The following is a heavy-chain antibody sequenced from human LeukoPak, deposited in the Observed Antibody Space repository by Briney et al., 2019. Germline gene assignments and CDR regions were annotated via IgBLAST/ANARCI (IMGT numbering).Heavy chain of an antibody. CDR2: IIPIFDTA. CDR3: ARGMQQMLQDYYYYMDV. V-gene: IGHV1-69*05. D-gene: IGHD6-13*01. Sequence: SVQVSCKASGGNFSSYAISWVRPATGQGIEWMGWIIPIFDTANYAQKFQGRFTITTDESTSTAYMELSSLRSEDTAVYYCARGMQQMLQDYYYYMDVWGKGTTVTVSS. J-gene: IGHJ6*03. CDR1: GGNFSSYA.